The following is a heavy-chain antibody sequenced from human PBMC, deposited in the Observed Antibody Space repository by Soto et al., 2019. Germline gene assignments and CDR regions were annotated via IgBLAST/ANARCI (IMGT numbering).Heavy chain of an antibody. D-gene: IGHD4-17*01. V-gene: IGHV3-30*18. J-gene: IGHJ4*02. CDR2: ISKDGSER. CDR1: GFTFSNYG. Sequence: PGGSLRLSCAASGFTFSNYGIHWVRQAPGKGLEWVGIISKDGSERFYIDSVKGRFTISRDNSENTVYLQMNSLRVEDTAVYYCAKDLSLAGDYALLPDYWGQGTLVTVSS. CDR3: AKDLSLAGDYALLPDY.